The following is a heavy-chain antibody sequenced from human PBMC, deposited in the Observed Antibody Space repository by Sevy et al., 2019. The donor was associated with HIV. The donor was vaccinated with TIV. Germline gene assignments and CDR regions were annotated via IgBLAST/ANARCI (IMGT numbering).Heavy chain of an antibody. CDR2: IHSDDTT. J-gene: IGHJ4*02. Sequence: GGSLRLSCAASGFTVNSNYMTWVRRAPGKGLEGVSVIHSDDTTYDADSVKDRFTISRDNFMNTLYLHMSSLRAEDTAVYYSARGKSGYGYALNYRGQGTLVTVSS. D-gene: IGHD5-18*01. V-gene: IGHV3-66*01. CDR1: GFTVNSNY. CDR3: ARGKSGYGYALNY.